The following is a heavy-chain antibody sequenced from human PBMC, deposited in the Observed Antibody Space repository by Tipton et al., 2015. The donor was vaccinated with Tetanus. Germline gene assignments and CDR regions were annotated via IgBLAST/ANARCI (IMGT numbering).Heavy chain of an antibody. D-gene: IGHD3-3*01. V-gene: IGHV4-59*01. Sequence: TLSLTCTVSGDSITSFYWSWIRQPPGKGLEWIGYIFYGGTTNYNPSLKSRVTISLDTSKNQFSLQLSSVTAADSAVYYCARANYESSKKGPFDSWGQGTLVIVSS. CDR2: IFYGGTT. CDR1: GDSITSFY. CDR3: ARANYESSKKGPFDS. J-gene: IGHJ4*02.